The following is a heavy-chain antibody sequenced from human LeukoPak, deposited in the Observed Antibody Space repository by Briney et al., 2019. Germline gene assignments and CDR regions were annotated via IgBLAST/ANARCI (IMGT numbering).Heavy chain of an antibody. CDR2: IYYSGST. Sequence: SQTLSLTCTVSGGSISSGGYYWSWLRQHPGKALEWVGYIYYSGSTYYNPSLKSRVTISVYTSKNQFSLKLSSVTAADTAVYYCARAGKYDSSGYYPPVVDYWGQGTLVTVSS. CDR1: GGSISSGGYY. D-gene: IGHD3-22*01. J-gene: IGHJ4*02. CDR3: ARAGKYDSSGYYPPVVDY. V-gene: IGHV4-31*03.